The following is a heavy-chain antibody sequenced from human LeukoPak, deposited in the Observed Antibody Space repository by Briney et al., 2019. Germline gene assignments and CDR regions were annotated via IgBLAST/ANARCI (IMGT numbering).Heavy chain of an antibody. CDR2: IIPIFGTT. V-gene: IGHV1-69*13. CDR1: GGTFSTSA. J-gene: IGHJ4*02. D-gene: IGHD5-18*01. Sequence: SVKVSCKASGGTFSTSAISWVRHAPGQGLEWMGGIIPIFGTTNYAQRFQGRVTITADESTTTAYMELSSLRSDDTAVYYCASNDPGYIFGSYWGQGTLVTVSS. CDR3: ASNDPGYIFGSY.